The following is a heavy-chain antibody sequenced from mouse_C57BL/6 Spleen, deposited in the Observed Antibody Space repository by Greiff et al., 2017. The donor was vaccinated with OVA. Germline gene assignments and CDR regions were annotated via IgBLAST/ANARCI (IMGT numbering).Heavy chain of an antibody. J-gene: IGHJ3*01. V-gene: IGHV1-66*01. CDR3: ARWDYDRFAY. CDR2: IYPGSGNT. CDR1: GYSFTSYY. Sequence: VQLKQSGPELVKPGASVKISCKASGYSFTSYYIHWVKQRPGQGLEWIGWIYPGSGNTKYNEKFKGKATLTADTSSSTAYMQLSSLTSEDSAVYYCARWDYDRFAYWGQGTLVTVSA. D-gene: IGHD2-4*01.